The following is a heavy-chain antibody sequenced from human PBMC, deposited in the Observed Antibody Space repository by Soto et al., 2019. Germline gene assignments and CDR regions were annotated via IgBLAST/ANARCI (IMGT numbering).Heavy chain of an antibody. CDR3: AKIDRPLYLAYWFDP. CDR2: ISYDGSNK. Sequence: VGSLRLSCAASGFTFSSYGMHWVRQAPGKGLEWVAVISYDGSNKYYADSVKGRFTISRDNSKNTLYLQMNSLRAEDTAVYYCAKIDRPLYLAYWFDPWGQGTLVTVSS. CDR1: GFTFSSYG. V-gene: IGHV3-30*18. J-gene: IGHJ5*02. D-gene: IGHD1-26*01.